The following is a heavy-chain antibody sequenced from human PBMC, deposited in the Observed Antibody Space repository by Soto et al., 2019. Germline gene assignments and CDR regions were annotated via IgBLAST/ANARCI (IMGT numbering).Heavy chain of an antibody. CDR2: IIPILGRA. Sequence: ASVKVSCKASGYTFTSYYMHWVRQAPGQGLEWMGRIIPILGRASYAQKFQGRVTITADKSTSTAYMELSSLRSEDTAVYYCARDFRITGTTNWFDPWGQGTLVTVSS. J-gene: IGHJ5*02. D-gene: IGHD1-7*01. CDR3: ARDFRITGTTNWFDP. V-gene: IGHV1-69*04. CDR1: GYTFTSYY.